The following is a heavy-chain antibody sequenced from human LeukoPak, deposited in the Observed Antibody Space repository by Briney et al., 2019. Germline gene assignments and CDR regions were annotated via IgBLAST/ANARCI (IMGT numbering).Heavy chain of an antibody. CDR1: GFTFSSYA. J-gene: IGHJ5*02. CDR2: IRYDGSNT. CDR3: TREGMGTTFSAWFDP. D-gene: IGHD1-7*01. Sequence: GGSLRLSCAASGFTFSSYAMHWVRQAPGKGLEWLAFIRYDGSNTYYADSVRGRFTVSRDNSKNTLYLQVNSLRVEDTAVYYCTREGMGTTFSAWFDPWGQGTLVTVPS. V-gene: IGHV3-30*02.